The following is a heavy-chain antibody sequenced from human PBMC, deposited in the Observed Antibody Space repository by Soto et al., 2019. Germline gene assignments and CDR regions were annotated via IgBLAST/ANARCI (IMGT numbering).Heavy chain of an antibody. CDR3: ASVNLRFSCCIDV. Sequence: GGSLRLSWAASGSTFSSSEMHWVRQAQGKGLEWVSYISKSSSVIYYADSVKGRFTISRDNAKNLLYLQMNSLRAEDTAVYFCASVNLRFSCCIDVWGQGTTVTVSS. CDR2: ISKSSSVI. V-gene: IGHV3-48*03. J-gene: IGHJ6*02. CDR1: GSTFSSSE. D-gene: IGHD3-3*01.